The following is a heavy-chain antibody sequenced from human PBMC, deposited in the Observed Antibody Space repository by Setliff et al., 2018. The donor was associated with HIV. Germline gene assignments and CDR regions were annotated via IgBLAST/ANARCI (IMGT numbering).Heavy chain of an antibody. CDR3: ARAGGGTTDQAFDI. J-gene: IGHJ3*02. CDR2: IDPNGGAT. V-gene: IGHV1-46*01. CDR1: GYTFTSYF. Sequence: ASVKVSCKAFGYTFTSYFLHWVRQAPGQGLEWPGIIDPNGGATNNAQKLQGRLTVTTDTSTGTLYMELSNLRSDDSAVYYCARAGGGTTDQAFDIWGQGTMVTVSS. D-gene: IGHD2-2*01.